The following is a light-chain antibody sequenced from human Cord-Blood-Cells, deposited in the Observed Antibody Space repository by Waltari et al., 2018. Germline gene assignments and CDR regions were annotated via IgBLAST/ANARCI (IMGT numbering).Light chain of an antibody. J-gene: IGKJ2*03. CDR3: MQALQTPYS. CDR1: QSLLHSNGYNY. Sequence: DIVMTQSPLSLRVSPGEPASISSTSSQSLLHSNGYNYLDWYLQKPGQSPQLLIYLGSNRASWVPDRFSGSGSGTDFTLKISRVEAEDVGVYYCMQALQTPYSFGQGTKLEIK. CDR2: LGS. V-gene: IGKV2-28*01.